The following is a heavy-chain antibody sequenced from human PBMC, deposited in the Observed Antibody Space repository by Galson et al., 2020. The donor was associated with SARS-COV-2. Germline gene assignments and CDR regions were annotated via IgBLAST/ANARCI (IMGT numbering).Heavy chain of an antibody. J-gene: IGHJ4*02. CDR3: AKDQGNDYGDQLDY. CDR2: VTAGGSIT. CDR1: GFTSSRYA. D-gene: IGHD4-17*01. V-gene: IGHV3-23*01. Sequence: GESLKISCAGPGFTSSRYAMSWARQVPGKGLERVSSVTAGGSITYHADTVKGRFTISRDNSKNTLYLQMNSLRVEDTALYYCAKDQGNDYGDQLDYCGQGTLVSVSS.